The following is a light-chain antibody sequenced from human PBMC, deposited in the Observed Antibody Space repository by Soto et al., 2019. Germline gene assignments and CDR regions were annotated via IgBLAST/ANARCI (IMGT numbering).Light chain of an antibody. Sequence: QPVLTQSPSASASLGASVKLTCTLNSGHSSYAIAWHQQQPEKGPRYLMKLNSDGSHSKGDGIPDRFSGSSSGAERYLTLSSLQSEDEADYYCQTWGTGIPWVFGGGTKLTV. CDR3: QTWGTGIPWV. CDR1: SGHSSYA. CDR2: LNSDGSH. J-gene: IGLJ3*02. V-gene: IGLV4-69*01.